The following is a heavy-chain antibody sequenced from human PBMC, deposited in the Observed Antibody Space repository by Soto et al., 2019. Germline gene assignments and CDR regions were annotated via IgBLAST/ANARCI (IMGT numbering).Heavy chain of an antibody. CDR2: IYYSGST. J-gene: IGHJ4*02. Sequence: SGTLSLTCTVSGGSISSYYWSWIRQPPGKGLEWIGYIYYSGSTNYNPSLKSRVTISVDTSKNQFSLKLSSVTAADTAVYYCARYRRDGYFDYWGQGTLVTVSS. V-gene: IGHV4-59*01. D-gene: IGHD3-16*02. CDR1: GGSISSYY. CDR3: ARYRRDGYFDY.